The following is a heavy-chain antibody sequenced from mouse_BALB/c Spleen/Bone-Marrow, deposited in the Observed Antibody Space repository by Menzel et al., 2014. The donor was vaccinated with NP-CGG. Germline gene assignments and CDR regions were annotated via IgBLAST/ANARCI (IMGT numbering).Heavy chain of an antibody. D-gene: IGHD2-14*01. Sequence: EVQGVESGAELVKPGASVKLSCTASGFNIKDTYMHWVKQRPEQGLEWIGRIDPAKDNTKYDPKFQGKATIIADTSSNTAYLQLSSLTSEDTAVYYCATYRFGWYFNVWGAGTTVTVSP. CDR1: GFNIKDTY. CDR2: IDPAKDNT. J-gene: IGHJ1*01. CDR3: ATYRFGWYFNV. V-gene: IGHV14-3*02.